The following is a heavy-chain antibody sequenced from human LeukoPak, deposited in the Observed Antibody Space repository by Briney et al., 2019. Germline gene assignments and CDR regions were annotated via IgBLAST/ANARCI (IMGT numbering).Heavy chain of an antibody. Sequence: SETLSLTCAVYGGSFSAYYWTWIRQPPGKGLEGIGEINHSGGSNYNSSLRSRVTISVGTSYKQFSLRLSSVTAADTAVYYCAPRGDIEHSYVYGKWFDPWGQGTRVTVSS. D-gene: IGHD5-12*01. CDR3: APRGDIEHSYVYGKWFDP. CDR2: INHSGGS. CDR1: GGSFSAYY. V-gene: IGHV4-34*01. J-gene: IGHJ5*02.